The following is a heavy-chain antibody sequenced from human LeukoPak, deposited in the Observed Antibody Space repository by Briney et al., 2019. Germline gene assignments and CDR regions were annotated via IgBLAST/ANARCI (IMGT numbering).Heavy chain of an antibody. V-gene: IGHV4-4*02. D-gene: IGHD3-3*01. CDR1: GGSISSSNW. CDR2: IYHSGST. Sequence: SGTLSLTCAVSGGSISSSNWWSWIRQPPGKGLEWIGEIYHSGSTNYNPSLKSRVTISVDKSKTQFSLKLSSVTAADTAVYYCARATGWRYDFWSGYYDAFDIWGQGTMVTVSS. J-gene: IGHJ3*02. CDR3: ARATGWRYDFWSGYYDAFDI.